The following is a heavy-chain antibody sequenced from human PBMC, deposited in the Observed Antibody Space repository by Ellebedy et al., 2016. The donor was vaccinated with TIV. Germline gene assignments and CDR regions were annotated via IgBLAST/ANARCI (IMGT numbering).Heavy chain of an antibody. J-gene: IGHJ3*02. D-gene: IGHD6-25*01. Sequence: SETLSLXXSVSGGSVIRNGQYCTWVRQPPGKGLEWIGGLYYSGSTWYNPSLKSRVTISVDTSKYLFSLRLRSVTAADTAVYYCATSAAIDAFDIWGQGTMVTVSS. V-gene: IGHV4-39*02. CDR2: LYYSGST. CDR1: GGSVIRNGQY. CDR3: ATSAAIDAFDI.